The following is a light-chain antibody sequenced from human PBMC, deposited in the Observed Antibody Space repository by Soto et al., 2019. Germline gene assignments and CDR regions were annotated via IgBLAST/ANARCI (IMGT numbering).Light chain of an antibody. J-gene: IGLJ2*01. Sequence: QSVLAQPASVSGSPGQSITISCSGTSXDIGAFNYVSWYYQHPGKAPKLIIYEVNKRPSGVSNRFSGSKSGNAASLTISGSQAEDEGDYYCSSYTDISTVIFGGGTKVTVL. CDR2: EVN. V-gene: IGLV2-14*01. CDR1: SXDIGAFNY. CDR3: SSYTDISTVI.